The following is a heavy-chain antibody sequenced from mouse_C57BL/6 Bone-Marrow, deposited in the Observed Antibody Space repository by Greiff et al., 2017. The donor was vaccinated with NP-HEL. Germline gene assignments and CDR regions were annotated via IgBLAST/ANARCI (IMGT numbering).Heavy chain of an antibody. Sequence: VKLMESGPGLVVPSQSLSITCTVSGFSLTSYAISWVRQPPGKGLEWLGVIWTGGGTNYNSALKSRLSISKDNSKSQVFLKMNSLQTDDTARYYCARRCYYYEDAMDYWGQGTSVTVSS. CDR2: IWTGGGT. V-gene: IGHV2-9-1*01. J-gene: IGHJ4*01. CDR3: ARRCYYYEDAMDY. D-gene: IGHD2-4*01. CDR1: GFSLTSYA.